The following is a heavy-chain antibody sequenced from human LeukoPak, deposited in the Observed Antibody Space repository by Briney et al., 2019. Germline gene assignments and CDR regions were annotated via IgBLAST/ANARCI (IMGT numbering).Heavy chain of an antibody. Sequence: ASVKVSCKASGGTFSSYAISWVRQAPGQGLEWMGGIIPIFGTANYAQKFQGRVTMTTDTSTSTAYMELRSLRSDDTAVYYCARVAGGFIAARNFDYWGQGTLVTVSS. CDR2: IIPIFGTA. J-gene: IGHJ4*02. V-gene: IGHV1-69*05. D-gene: IGHD6-6*01. CDR1: GGTFSSYA. CDR3: ARVAGGFIAARNFDY.